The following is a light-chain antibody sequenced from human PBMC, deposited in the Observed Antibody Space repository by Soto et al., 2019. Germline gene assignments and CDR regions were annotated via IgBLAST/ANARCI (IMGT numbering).Light chain of an antibody. V-gene: IGLV1-51*01. CDR1: RSNIGNNA. J-gene: IGLJ3*02. CDR2: DND. Sequence: QSVLTQPPSVSAAPGQKVTVSCSGSRSNIGNNAVAWYQHLPGTAPKLLIYDNDKRPSGISDRFSASKSGTSATLVITGLQTGDEADYYCETWDSSLSAGVFGGGTKLTVL. CDR3: ETWDSSLSAGV.